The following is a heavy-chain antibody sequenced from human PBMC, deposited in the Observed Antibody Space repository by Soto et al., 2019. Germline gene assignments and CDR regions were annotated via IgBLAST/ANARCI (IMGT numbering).Heavy chain of an antibody. J-gene: IGHJ4*02. Sequence: QVQLVESGGGVVQPGRSLRLSCAASGFTFSSYGMHWVRQAPGKGLEWVAVISYDGSNKYYADSVKGRFTISRDNFKNTLYLQMNSLRAEDTAMYYCAKNGGWPGYERKVWYFDYWGQGTLVTVSS. CDR1: GFTFSSYG. CDR3: AKNGGWPGYERKVWYFDY. V-gene: IGHV3-30*18. CDR2: ISYDGSNK. D-gene: IGHD5-12*01.